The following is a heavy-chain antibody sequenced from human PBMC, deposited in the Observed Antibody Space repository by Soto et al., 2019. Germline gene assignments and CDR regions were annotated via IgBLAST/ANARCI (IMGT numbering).Heavy chain of an antibody. J-gene: IGHJ4*02. V-gene: IGHV4-34*01. CDR3: ARGGPAGIVGAPY. CDR1: GGSFSGYY. Sequence: PSETLSLTCAVCGGSFSGYYWSWIRQPPGKGLEWIGEINHSGSTNYNPSLKSRVTISVDTSKNQFSLKLSSVTAADTAVYYCARGGPAGIVGAPYWGQGTLVTVSS. D-gene: IGHD1-26*01. CDR2: INHSGST.